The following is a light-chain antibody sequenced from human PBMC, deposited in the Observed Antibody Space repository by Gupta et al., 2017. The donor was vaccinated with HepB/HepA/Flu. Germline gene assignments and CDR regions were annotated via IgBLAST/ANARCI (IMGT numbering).Light chain of an antibody. Sequence: QSSLTQPASVSGSPGQPITISFTGTSSDVGYCNYVSWYQQHPGKAPKLLIYDVTNRPSGVSNRFSGSKSGNTASLTISGLQSEDEADYYCSSCTTSNTYFFGTGTKVTVL. CDR1: SSDVGYCNY. CDR2: DVT. J-gene: IGLJ1*01. V-gene: IGLV2-14*03. CDR3: SSCTTSNTYF.